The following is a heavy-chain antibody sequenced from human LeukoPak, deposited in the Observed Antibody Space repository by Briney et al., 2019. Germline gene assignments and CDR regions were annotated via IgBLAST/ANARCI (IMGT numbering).Heavy chain of an antibody. J-gene: IGHJ6*03. Sequence: PGGSLRLSCAASGFTFSSYGMHWVRQAPGKGLEWVAFIRYDGSNKYYADSVKGRFTSSRDNSKNTLYLQMNSLRAEDTAVYYCAKDLRDCSGGSCYNYYYYMDVWGKGTTVTVPS. CDR2: IRYDGSNK. CDR3: AKDLRDCSGGSCYNYYYYMDV. D-gene: IGHD2-15*01. V-gene: IGHV3-30*02. CDR1: GFTFSSYG.